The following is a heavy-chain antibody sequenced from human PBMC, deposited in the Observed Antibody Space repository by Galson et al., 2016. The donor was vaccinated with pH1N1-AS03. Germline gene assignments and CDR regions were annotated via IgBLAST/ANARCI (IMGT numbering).Heavy chain of an antibody. V-gene: IGHV3-48*02. Sequence: SLRLSCAASGFTFTSYSMNWVRQAPGKGLEWVSFISDTGTSNYYADSVKGRFTISRDNVENSLSLQMNSLTNEDTAVYYCATSLRLRGIIFENWGQGILVTVSS. CDR1: GFTFTSYS. CDR3: ATSLRLRGIIFEN. J-gene: IGHJ4*02. D-gene: IGHD1-26*01. CDR2: ISDTGTSN.